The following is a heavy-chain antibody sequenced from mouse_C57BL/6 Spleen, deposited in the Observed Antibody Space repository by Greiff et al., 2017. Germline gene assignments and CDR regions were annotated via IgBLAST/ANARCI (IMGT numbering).Heavy chain of an antibody. D-gene: IGHD1-1*01. Sequence: VKLVESGPGLVQPSQSLSITCTVSGFSLTSYGVHWVRQSPGKGLEWLGVIWRGGSTDYNAAFMSRLSITKDNSKSQVFFKMNSLQADDTAIYYCAKNDYYGSSSFDYWGQGTTLTVSS. CDR1: GFSLTSYG. CDR2: IWRGGST. J-gene: IGHJ2*01. V-gene: IGHV2-5*01. CDR3: AKNDYYGSSSFDY.